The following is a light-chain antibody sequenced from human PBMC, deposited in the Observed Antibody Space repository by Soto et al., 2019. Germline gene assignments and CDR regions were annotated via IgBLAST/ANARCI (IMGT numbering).Light chain of an antibody. CDR2: GAS. Sequence: EIVLTQSPGTLSLSPGERVTLSCRASQSVSSNYLAWYQQKPGQAPRLLIYGASSRATGIPDRFSGSGSGTDFTLTVSRLEPEDFAVYYCQQYGSSPRAFGRGTKLEIK. CDR3: QQYGSSPRA. J-gene: IGKJ2*01. V-gene: IGKV3-20*01. CDR1: QSVSSNY.